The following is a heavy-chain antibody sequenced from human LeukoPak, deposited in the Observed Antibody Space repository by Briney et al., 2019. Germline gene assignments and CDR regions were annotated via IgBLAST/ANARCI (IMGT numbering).Heavy chain of an antibody. V-gene: IGHV4-4*07. CDR2: IYTSGST. Sequence: SETLSLTCTVSGGSISSYYWSWIRQPAGKGLEWIGRIYTSGSTNYNPSLKSRVTMSVDTSKNQFSLKLSSVTAADTAVYYCARGPSNWNAYNWFDPWGQGTLVTVSS. CDR1: GGSISSYY. D-gene: IGHD1-1*01. J-gene: IGHJ5*02. CDR3: ARGPSNWNAYNWFDP.